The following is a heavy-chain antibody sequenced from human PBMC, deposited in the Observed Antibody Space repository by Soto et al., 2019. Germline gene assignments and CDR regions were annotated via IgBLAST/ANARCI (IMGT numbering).Heavy chain of an antibody. Sequence: SSVKVSCKASGGTFSSYATSWVRQAPGQGLEWMGGIIPIFGTANYAQKFQGRVTITADESTSTAYMELSSLRSEDTAVYYCARDQVLRYFDWSVGGMDVWGQGTTVTVSS. CDR2: IIPIFGTA. CDR1: GGTFSSYA. J-gene: IGHJ6*02. V-gene: IGHV1-69*13. D-gene: IGHD3-9*01. CDR3: ARDQVLRYFDWSVGGMDV.